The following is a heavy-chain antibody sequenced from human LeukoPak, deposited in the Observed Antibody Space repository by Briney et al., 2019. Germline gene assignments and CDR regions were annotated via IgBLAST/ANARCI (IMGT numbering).Heavy chain of an antibody. D-gene: IGHD1-7*01. V-gene: IGHV4-34*01. CDR2: INHSGST. CDR1: GGSFSGYY. Sequence: SETLSLTCAVYGGSFSGYYWNWIRQPPGKGLEWIGEINHSGSTKYNPSLESRLTMSIDTSKNQFSLKLSSVTAADTAVYYCAPRYNWNYVFFDFWGQGTLVTVSS. CDR3: APRYNWNYVFFDF. J-gene: IGHJ4*02.